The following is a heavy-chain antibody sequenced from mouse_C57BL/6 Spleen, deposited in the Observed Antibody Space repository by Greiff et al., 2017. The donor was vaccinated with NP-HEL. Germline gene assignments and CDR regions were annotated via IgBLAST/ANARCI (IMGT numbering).Heavy chain of an antibody. D-gene: IGHD1-1*01. Sequence: VQLQQSGAELVKPGASVKLSCTASGFNIKDYYMHWVKQRPGQGLEWIGDIYPGSGSTNYNEKFKSKATLTVDTSSSTAYMQLSSLTSEDSAVYYCARGGSVVDPWFAYWGQGTLVTVSA. CDR2: IYPGSGST. CDR3: ARGGSVVDPWFAY. V-gene: IGHV1-55*01. J-gene: IGHJ3*01. CDR1: GFNIKDYY.